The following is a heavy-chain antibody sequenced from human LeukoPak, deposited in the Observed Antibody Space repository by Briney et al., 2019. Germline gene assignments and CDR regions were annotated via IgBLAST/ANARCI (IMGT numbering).Heavy chain of an antibody. Sequence: SETLSFTCTVSGGSISSYYWSWIRQPPGKGLEWIGYIYYSGSTNYNPSLKSRVTISVDTSKNQFSLKLSSVTAADTAVYYCARGSGSYGYWGQGTLVTVSS. CDR2: IYYSGST. D-gene: IGHD1-26*01. V-gene: IGHV4-59*01. CDR3: ARGSGSYGY. J-gene: IGHJ4*02. CDR1: GGSISSYY.